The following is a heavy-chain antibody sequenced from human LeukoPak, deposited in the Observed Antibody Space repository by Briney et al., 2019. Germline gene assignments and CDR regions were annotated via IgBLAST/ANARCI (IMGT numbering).Heavy chain of an antibody. CDR3: ARQRGIAVAVTYYFDY. D-gene: IGHD6-19*01. V-gene: IGHV5-51*01. CDR2: IYPGDSDT. J-gene: IGHJ4*02. Sequence: GESLKVSCKGSGYSYTSYWIGWVRQMPGKGLEWMGIIYPGDSDTRYSPSFQGQVTISADKSTSTAYLQWSSLKASDTAMYYCARQRGIAVAVTYYFDYWGQGTLLTVSS. CDR1: GYSYTSYW.